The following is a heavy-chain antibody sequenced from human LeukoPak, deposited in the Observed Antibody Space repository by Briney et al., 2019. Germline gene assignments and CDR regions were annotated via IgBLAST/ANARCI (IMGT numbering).Heavy chain of an antibody. J-gene: IGHJ4*02. V-gene: IGHV4-61*02. CDR2: IYTSGST. Sequence: SETLSLTCTVSGGSISSGSYYWSWIRQPAGKGLEWIGRIYTSGSTNYNPSLKSRVTISVDTSKNQFSLKLSSVTAADTAVYYCATLTAPFTMIVPDYWGQGTLVTVSS. D-gene: IGHD3-22*01. CDR3: ATLTAPFTMIVPDY. CDR1: GGSISSGSYY.